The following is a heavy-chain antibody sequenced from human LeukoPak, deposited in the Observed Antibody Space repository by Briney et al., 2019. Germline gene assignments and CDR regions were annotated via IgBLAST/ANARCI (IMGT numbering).Heavy chain of an antibody. V-gene: IGHV3-23*01. D-gene: IGHD3-10*01. Sequence: PGGSLRLSCAASGFTFSSYAMSWVRQAPGKGLDWVATISDSGDITYYADSVEGRFTISRDNSKNTLYLQMNSLRDEDTAIYYCAKVPYSDYGSGRPPFMDAWGQGTTVAISS. J-gene: IGHJ6*02. CDR3: AKVPYSDYGSGRPPFMDA. CDR1: GFTFSSYA. CDR2: ISDSGDIT.